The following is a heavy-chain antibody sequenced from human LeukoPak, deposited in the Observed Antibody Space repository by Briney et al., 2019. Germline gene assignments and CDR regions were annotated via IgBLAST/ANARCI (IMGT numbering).Heavy chain of an antibody. CDR3: ARPHYGSGSYAIDY. CDR2: INPNSGGT. CDR1: GYTFTGYY. Sequence: ASVKVSCKASGYTFTGYYLHWVRQAPGQGLEWMGWINPNSGGTKYAQKFQGRVTMTRDTSISTAYMELSRLRSDDTAVYYCARPHYGSGSYAIDYWGQGTLVTVSS. V-gene: IGHV1-2*02. J-gene: IGHJ4*02. D-gene: IGHD3-10*01.